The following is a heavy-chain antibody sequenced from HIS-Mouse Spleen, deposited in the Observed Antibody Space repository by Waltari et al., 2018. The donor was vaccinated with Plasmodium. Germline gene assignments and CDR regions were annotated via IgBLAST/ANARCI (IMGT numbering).Heavy chain of an antibody. J-gene: IGHJ4*02. CDR2: RKQDGSEK. Sequence: EVQLVESGEGLVQPGGSLRLSCPASGFTFSSCWMSGVRPAPGKGLEWGANRKQDGSEKYYVDSVKGRFTISRDNAKNSLYLQMNSLRAEDTAVYYCARARAPDYWGQGTLVTVSS. V-gene: IGHV3-7*04. D-gene: IGHD3-10*01. CDR3: ARARAPDY. CDR1: GFTFSSCW.